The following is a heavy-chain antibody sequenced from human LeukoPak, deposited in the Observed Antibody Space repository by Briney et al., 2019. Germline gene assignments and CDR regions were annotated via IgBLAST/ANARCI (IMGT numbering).Heavy chain of an antibody. V-gene: IGHV5-51*01. CDR3: ARRGEGGTYQSLDY. CDR2: IYPADSDT. D-gene: IGHD1-26*01. CDR1: EYTFDIYW. Sequence: GESLKISCKGSEYTFDIYWLGWVRQIPGKGLEWMGIIYPADSDTRYSPSFQGQVTISVDKSINTAYLQWSSLKASDTAMYYCARRGEGGTYQSLDYWGQGTLVTVSS. J-gene: IGHJ4*02.